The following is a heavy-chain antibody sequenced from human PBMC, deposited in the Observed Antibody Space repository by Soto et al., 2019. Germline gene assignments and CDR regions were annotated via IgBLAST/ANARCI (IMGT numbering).Heavy chain of an antibody. CDR3: ARVRQADYDYGYPVYFDY. CDR2: IYYSGST. V-gene: IGHV4-59*01. Sequence: SETLSLTCTVSGGSISSYYWSWIRQPPGKGLEWIGYIYYSGSTNYNPSLKSRVTISVDTSKNQFSLKLSSVTAADTAVYYCARVRQADYDYGYPVYFDYWGQGTLVTVSS. J-gene: IGHJ4*02. CDR1: GGSISSYY. D-gene: IGHD4-17*01.